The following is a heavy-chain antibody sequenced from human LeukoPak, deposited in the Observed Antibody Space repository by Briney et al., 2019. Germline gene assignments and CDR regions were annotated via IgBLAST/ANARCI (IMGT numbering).Heavy chain of an antibody. V-gene: IGHV5-51*01. D-gene: IGHD3-10*01. CDR2: IYPGDSDT. J-gene: IGHJ4*02. CDR1: GYRFTNYW. CDR3: TRQLSGSYYDY. Sequence: GESLKISCKGSGYRFTNYWIGWVRQMPGKGLEWMGIIYPGDSDTRYSPSFQGQVTISADKSITTAYLQWSSLKTSDTAMYYCTRQLSGSYYDYWGQGTLVTVSS.